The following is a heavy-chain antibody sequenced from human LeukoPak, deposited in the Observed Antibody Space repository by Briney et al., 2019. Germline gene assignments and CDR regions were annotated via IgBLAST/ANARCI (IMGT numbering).Heavy chain of an antibody. CDR1: GGSISSSSYY. D-gene: IGHD1-26*01. Sequence: PSETLSLTCTVSGGSISSSSYYWGWIRQPPGKGLEWIGSIYYSGSTYYNPSLKSRVTISVDTSKNQFSLKLSSVTAADTAVYYCARSKWELPFFDYWGQGTLVTVSS. CDR2: IYYSGST. J-gene: IGHJ4*02. CDR3: ARSKWELPFFDY. V-gene: IGHV4-39*01.